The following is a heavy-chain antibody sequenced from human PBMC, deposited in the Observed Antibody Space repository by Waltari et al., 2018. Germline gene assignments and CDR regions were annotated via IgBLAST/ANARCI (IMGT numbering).Heavy chain of an antibody. CDR2: IYYSGST. V-gene: IGHV4-59*01. Sequence: QVQLQESGPGLVKPSETLSLTCPAPGGSISSYYWSWSRQPPGKGLEWIGYIYYSGSTNYNPSLKSRVTISVDTSKNQFSLKLSSVTAADTAVYYCARVESSSWAGYYYYYGMDVWGQGTTVTVSS. CDR1: GGSISSYY. J-gene: IGHJ6*02. D-gene: IGHD6-13*01. CDR3: ARVESSSWAGYYYYYGMDV.